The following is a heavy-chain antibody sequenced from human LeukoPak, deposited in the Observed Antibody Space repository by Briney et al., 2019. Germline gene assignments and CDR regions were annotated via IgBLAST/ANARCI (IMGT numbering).Heavy chain of an antibody. J-gene: IGHJ4*02. D-gene: IGHD2-8*02. CDR2: VTSDGSDT. V-gene: IGHV3-74*01. Sequence: GGSLRLSCAASGIGFYNYWMHWVRHAPGKGLEWLSRVTSDGSDTVYADSVKGRFTISRDNARTTVYLQMSSLRLDDTATYYCATGLGHYYDYWGQGSLVTVSS. CDR1: GIGFYNYW. CDR3: ATGLGHYYDY.